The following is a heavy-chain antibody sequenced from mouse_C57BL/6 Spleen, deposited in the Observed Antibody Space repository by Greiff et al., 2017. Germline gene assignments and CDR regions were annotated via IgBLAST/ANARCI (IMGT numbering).Heavy chain of an antibody. CDR1: GYTFTSYD. D-gene: IGHD4-1*01. V-gene: IGHV1-85*01. J-gene: IGHJ3*01. CDR3: ARSRGITGTTWFAY. Sequence: QVQLKESGPELVKPGASVKLSCKASGYTFTSYDINWVKQRPGQGLEWIGWIYPRDGSTKYNEKFKGKATLTVDTSSSTAYMELHSLTSEDSAVYCCARSRGITGTTWFAYWGQGTLVTVSA. CDR2: IYPRDGST.